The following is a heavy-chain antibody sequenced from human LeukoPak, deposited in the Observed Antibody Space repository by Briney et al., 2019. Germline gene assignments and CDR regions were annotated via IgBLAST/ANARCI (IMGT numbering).Heavy chain of an antibody. J-gene: IGHJ3*02. V-gene: IGHV4-59*08. CDR1: GGSISSYW. CDR2: MYYSGST. CDR3: ARVSYYDILTGYYGPADAFDI. Sequence: SETLSLTCTVSGGSISSYWWSWIRQPPGKGLEWIGYMYYSGSTNYNPSLKSRVTISVDTSNNQFSLKLSSVTAADTAVYYCARVSYYDILTGYYGPADAFDIWGQGTMVTVSS. D-gene: IGHD3-9*01.